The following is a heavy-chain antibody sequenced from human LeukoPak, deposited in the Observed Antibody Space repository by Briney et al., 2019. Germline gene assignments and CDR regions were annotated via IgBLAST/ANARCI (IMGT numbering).Heavy chain of an antibody. V-gene: IGHV3-48*04. D-gene: IGHD5-18*01. CDR2: ISSASSSI. J-gene: IGHJ4*02. CDR3: ARAIASYGDSAY. CDR1: GFTLSSFG. Sequence: GGSLRHSRAASGFTLSSFGMIWLRQAPGKGLEWLSYISSASSSIYYADSLKGRFTSSRDNAKNSLYLQMNSLGAEDTAVYYRARAIASYGDSAYWGQGTLVTVSS.